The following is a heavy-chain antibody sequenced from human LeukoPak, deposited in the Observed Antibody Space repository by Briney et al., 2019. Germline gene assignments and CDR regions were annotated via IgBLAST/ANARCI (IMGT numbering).Heavy chain of an antibody. Sequence: GGSLRLSCAASGFTFDAYGMSWVRQAPGKGLEWVSGINWNGGSTGYADSVKGRFTISRDNAKNSLYLQMNSLRAEDTALYYCARAGSGSYSPYYYYYMDVWGKGTTVTVSS. CDR1: GFTFDAYG. CDR3: ARAGSGSYSPYYYYYMDV. V-gene: IGHV3-20*04. J-gene: IGHJ6*03. CDR2: INWNGGST. D-gene: IGHD3-10*01.